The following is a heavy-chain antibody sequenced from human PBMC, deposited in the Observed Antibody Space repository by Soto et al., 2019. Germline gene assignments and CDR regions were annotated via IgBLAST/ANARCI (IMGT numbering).Heavy chain of an antibody. J-gene: IGHJ4*02. CDR2: ILPIFGTA. CDR1: GGTFSSYA. V-gene: IGHV1-69*12. D-gene: IGHD5-18*01. Sequence: QVQLVQSGAEVKKPGSSVKVSCKASGGTFSSYAISWVRQAPGQGLEWMGGILPIFGTANYAQKFQGRVTITADESTRTAYMEPGSLRSEDTAVYYCARPAQYSYGFFPLDYWGQGPLVTVSS. CDR3: ARPAQYSYGFFPLDY.